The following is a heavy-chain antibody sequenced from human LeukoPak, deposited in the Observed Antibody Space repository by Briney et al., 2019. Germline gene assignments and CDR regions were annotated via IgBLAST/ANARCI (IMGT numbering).Heavy chain of an antibody. J-gene: IGHJ3*02. D-gene: IGHD6-19*01. CDR3: ARLRPVAGYDAFDI. V-gene: IGHV4-39*01. CDR2: IYYSGSA. Sequence: SETLSLTCTVSGGSISSTGYYWGWIRQPPGQGLEWIGSIYYSGSAYYNPSLKSRVTISVDTSKNQFSLKLTSVTTADTAVYYCARLRPVAGYDAFDIWGHGTMVTVSS. CDR1: GGSISSTGYY.